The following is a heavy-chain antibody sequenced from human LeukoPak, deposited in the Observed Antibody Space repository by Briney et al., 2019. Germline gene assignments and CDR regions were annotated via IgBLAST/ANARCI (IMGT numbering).Heavy chain of an antibody. CDR1: GYTFTSYN. CDR2: INPSGGST. V-gene: IGHV1-46*01. D-gene: IGHD6-13*01. Sequence: ASEKVSCTGSGYTFTSYNMHWVRDGPGQGLEWGGIINPSGGSTTYAQKFQGRAPMTRDTSTSTVYMGLGSLRSEDTAGYYCARDPVLVLYYVDVWGKGTTVTVSS. J-gene: IGHJ6*03. CDR3: ARDPVLVLYYVDV.